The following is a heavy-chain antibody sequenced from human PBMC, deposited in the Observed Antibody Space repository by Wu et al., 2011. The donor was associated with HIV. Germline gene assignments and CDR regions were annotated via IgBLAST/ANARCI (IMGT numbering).Heavy chain of an antibody. CDR2: INPNSGGT. CDR3: AVGHIVVVTATENWFDP. CDR1: GGTFTDYA. Sequence: QVQLVQSGAEVKKSGSSVKISCKTSGGTFTDYAFSWVRQAPGQGLEWMGWINPNSGGTNYAQKFQGRVTMTRDTSISTAYMELSRLRSDDTAVYYCAVGHIVVVTATENWFDPWGQGTLVTVSS. D-gene: IGHD2-21*02. V-gene: IGHV1-2*02. J-gene: IGHJ5*02.